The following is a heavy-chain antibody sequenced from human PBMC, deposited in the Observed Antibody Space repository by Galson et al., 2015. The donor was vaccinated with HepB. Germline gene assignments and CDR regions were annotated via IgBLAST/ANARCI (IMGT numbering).Heavy chain of an antibody. Sequence: SLRLSCAASGFTFSSYAMHWVRQAPGKGLEYVSAISSNGGSTYYADSVKGRFTISRDNSKNTLYLQMSSLRAEDTAVYYCVKGHKGKRFRTDYFDYWGQGTLVTVSS. CDR1: GFTFSSYA. D-gene: IGHD1/OR15-1a*01. CDR3: VKGHKGKRFRTDYFDY. J-gene: IGHJ4*02. V-gene: IGHV3-64D*06. CDR2: ISSNGGST.